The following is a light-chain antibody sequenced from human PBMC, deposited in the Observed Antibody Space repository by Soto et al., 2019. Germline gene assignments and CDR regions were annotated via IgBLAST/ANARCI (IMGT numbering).Light chain of an antibody. J-gene: IGLJ1*01. V-gene: IGLV2-14*01. CDR2: EVS. CDR3: SSYTRSSTLV. CDR1: SSDVGGYNY. Sequence: QSALTQPASVSGSPGQSITISCTGTSSDVGGYNYVSWYQQHPGKAPKLMIYEVSNRPSGVSNRFSGSKSGNTDSLTISGLQAEDEDDYYCSSYTRSSTLVFGTGTKVTVL.